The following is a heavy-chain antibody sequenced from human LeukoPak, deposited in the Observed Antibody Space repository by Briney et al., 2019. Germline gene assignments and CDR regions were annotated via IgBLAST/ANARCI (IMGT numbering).Heavy chain of an antibody. D-gene: IGHD2-2*01. V-gene: IGHV3-23*01. CDR3: AKEGGFQLPFDS. Sequence: PGGSLRLSCVASGFTFTNYGMGWVRQAPGKGLEWVSAISGTGGRTYYADSAKGRLTISKDDSKNTLYLQMNSLRAEDTAVYHCAKEGGFQLPFDSWGQGTLVTVSS. CDR1: GFTFTNYG. J-gene: IGHJ4*02. CDR2: ISGTGGRT.